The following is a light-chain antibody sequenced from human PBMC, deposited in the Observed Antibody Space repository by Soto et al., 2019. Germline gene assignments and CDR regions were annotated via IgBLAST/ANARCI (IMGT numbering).Light chain of an antibody. J-gene: IGKJ5*01. CDR3: QQRQNWPPLT. Sequence: EIVLTQSPATLSLSPGDRATLSCRASQSVSIYVAWYQQKVGQAPRLLTYDASNRAAGIPARFSGSGSGTDFTLTISCLEPEDFAVYYCQQRQNWPPLTFGQGTRLEIK. V-gene: IGKV3-11*01. CDR2: DAS. CDR1: QSVSIY.